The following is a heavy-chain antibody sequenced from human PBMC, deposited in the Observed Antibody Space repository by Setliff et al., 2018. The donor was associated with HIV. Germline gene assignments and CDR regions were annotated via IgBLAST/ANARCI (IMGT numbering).Heavy chain of an antibody. J-gene: IGHJ3*02. Sequence: SETLSLTCTVSGGSISSYYWSWIRQPPGKGLEWIGYIYYSGSTNYNPSLKSRVTISVDTSKNQFSLNLSSVTAADTAVYYCARDRPHYDYVWGSYPHAFDIWGQGTMVTVSS. V-gene: IGHV4-59*01. CDR3: ARDRPHYDYVWGSYPHAFDI. CDR2: IYYSGST. D-gene: IGHD3-16*02. CDR1: GGSISSYY.